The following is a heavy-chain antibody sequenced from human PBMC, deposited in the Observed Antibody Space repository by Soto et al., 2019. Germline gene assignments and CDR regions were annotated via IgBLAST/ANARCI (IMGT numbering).Heavy chain of an antibody. CDR2: IYYSGST. J-gene: IGHJ4*02. CDR1: GGSISSGGYY. CDR3: ARANYDILTGQFDDFDY. D-gene: IGHD3-9*01. Sequence: SETLSLTCTVSGGSISSGGYYWSWIRQHPGKGLEWIGYIYYSGSTYYNPSLKSRVTISVDTSKNQFSLKLSSVTAADTAVYYCARANYDILTGQFDDFDYWGQGTLVTVSS. V-gene: IGHV4-31*03.